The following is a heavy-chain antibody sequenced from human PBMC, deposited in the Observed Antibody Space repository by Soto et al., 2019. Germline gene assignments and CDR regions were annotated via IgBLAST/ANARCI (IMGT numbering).Heavy chain of an antibody. CDR3: ASDYEYQILEFAALEI. CDR2: IFPMYGTP. Sequence: QVLLVQSGAEVKKPGSSVKVSCKASGGAFSRYAISWVRQAPGQGLEWVGGIFPMYGTPVYAQKLQGRVTLTADEATTTAYMELSGLRYEDTAFYYCASDYEYQILEFAALEIWGQGTMVTVSS. CDR1: GGAFSRYA. V-gene: IGHV1-69*01. J-gene: IGHJ3*02. D-gene: IGHD5-12*01.